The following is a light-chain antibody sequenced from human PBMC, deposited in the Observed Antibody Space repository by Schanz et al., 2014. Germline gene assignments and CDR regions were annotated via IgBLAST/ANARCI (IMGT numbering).Light chain of an antibody. CDR3: QQLNSPRT. CDR1: QNIASD. J-gene: IGKJ4*01. Sequence: DIQMTQSPSSLSASVGDRVTITCRASQNIASDLNWYQQKPGKAPKLLIFGASTLQSGVPSRFSGSGSGTDYTLTISSLQPEDFATYYCQQLNSPRTFGGGTKVEIK. V-gene: IGKV1-39*01. CDR2: GAS.